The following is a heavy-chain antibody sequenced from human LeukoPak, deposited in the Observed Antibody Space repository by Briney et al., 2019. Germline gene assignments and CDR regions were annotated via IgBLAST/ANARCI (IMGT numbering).Heavy chain of an antibody. Sequence: ASVKVSCKASGYTFTGYYMHWVRQAPGQGLEWVGWINPNSGGTNYARKFQGRVTMTRDTSISTAYMELSRLRSDDTAVYYCARDRRVPTAIDYWGQGTLVTVSS. V-gene: IGHV1-2*02. CDR3: ARDRRVPTAIDY. J-gene: IGHJ4*02. CDR1: GYTFTGYY. CDR2: INPNSGGT. D-gene: IGHD2-21*02.